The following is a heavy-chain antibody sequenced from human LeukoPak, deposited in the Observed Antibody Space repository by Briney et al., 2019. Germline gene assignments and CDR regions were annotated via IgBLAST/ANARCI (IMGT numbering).Heavy chain of an antibody. CDR2: INTNTGTP. CDR3: VRQYSGYESLYFDS. J-gene: IGHJ4*02. CDR1: GYTFSSYT. Sequence: ASVKVSCKASGYTFSSYTLSWLRQAPGQGLEWMGWINTNTGTPTYAQGFTGRFVFSLDSSVSTAYLQISSLKAEDIAVYYCVRQYSGYESLYFDSWGQGTLVTVSS. V-gene: IGHV7-4-1*02. D-gene: IGHD5-12*01.